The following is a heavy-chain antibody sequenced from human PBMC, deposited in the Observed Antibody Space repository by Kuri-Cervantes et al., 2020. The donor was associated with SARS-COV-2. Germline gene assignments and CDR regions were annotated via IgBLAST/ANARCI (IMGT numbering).Heavy chain of an antibody. V-gene: IGHV5-51*01. CDR1: GYNFDSYW. CDR3: ARPRRPARRHDDFDI. CDR2: IYPTDSDT. J-gene: IGHJ3*02. Sequence: GGSLRLSCKGSGYNFDSYWIGWVRQMPGKGLEWMGIIYPTDSDTRYSPSFQGQVTSSADKAINTAYLQWSSLKASDTAMYYCARPRRPARRHDDFDIWGQGTMVTVSS.